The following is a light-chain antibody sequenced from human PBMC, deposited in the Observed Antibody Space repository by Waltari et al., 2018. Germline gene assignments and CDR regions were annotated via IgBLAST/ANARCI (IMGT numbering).Light chain of an antibody. J-gene: IGLJ2*01. CDR2: DFS. CDR3: SSYTSSSTL. CDR1: SSDVGGYNY. Sequence: QSALTQPASVSGSPGQSITISCTGTSSDVGGYNYVSWYQKHPGKAPKPMIYDFSNRPSVVFNRFSGSKSGNTASRTISVLQAEDEADYYCSSYTSSSTLFGGGTKLTVL. V-gene: IGLV2-14*03.